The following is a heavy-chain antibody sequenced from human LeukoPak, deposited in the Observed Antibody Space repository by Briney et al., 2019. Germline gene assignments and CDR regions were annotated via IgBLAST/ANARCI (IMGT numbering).Heavy chain of an antibody. CDR3: ARDLLRHMSSGWYVWSSPTLFDY. CDR2: ISYDGSNK. CDR1: GFTFSSYA. V-gene: IGHV3-30-3*01. J-gene: IGHJ4*02. D-gene: IGHD6-19*01. Sequence: GRSRRLSCAASGFTFSSYAMHWVRQAPGKGLEWVAVISYDGSNKYYADSVKGRFTISRDNSKNTLYLQMNSLRAEDTAVYYCARDLLRHMSSGWYVWSSPTLFDYWGQGTLVTVSS.